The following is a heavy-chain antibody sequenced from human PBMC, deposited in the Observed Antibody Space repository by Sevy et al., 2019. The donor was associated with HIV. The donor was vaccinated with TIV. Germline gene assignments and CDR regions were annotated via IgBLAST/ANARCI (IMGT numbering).Heavy chain of an antibody. CDR3: ARAGFAVAGPFDY. CDR1: GDSVSSNTAA. J-gene: IGHJ4*02. V-gene: IGHV6-1*01. D-gene: IGHD6-19*01. CDR2: TYYRSKWYN. Sequence: KQSQTLSLTCAISGDSVSSNTAAWNWIRQSPSRGLEWLGRTYYRSKWYNEYADSVKSRITFNADTSRNHFSLQLRSVTPEDTALYYCARAGFAVAGPFDYWGQGTQVTVSS.